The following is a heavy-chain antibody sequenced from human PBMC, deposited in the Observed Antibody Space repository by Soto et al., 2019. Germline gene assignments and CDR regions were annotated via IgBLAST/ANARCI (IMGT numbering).Heavy chain of an antibody. CDR1: GYSFTSYW. D-gene: IGHD6-19*01. CDR2: IDPSDSYT. Sequence: RGESLKISCKGSGYSFTSYWISWVRQMPGKGLEWMGRIDPSDSYTNYSPSFQGHVTISADKSISTAYLQWSSLKASDTAMYYCARLPSSGREGGWFDPWGQGTLVTVSS. V-gene: IGHV5-10-1*01. CDR3: ARLPSSGREGGWFDP. J-gene: IGHJ5*02.